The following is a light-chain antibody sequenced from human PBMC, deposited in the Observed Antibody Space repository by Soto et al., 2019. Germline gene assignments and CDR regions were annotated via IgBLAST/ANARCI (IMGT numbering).Light chain of an antibody. CDR1: SSDVGGYNY. CDR2: DVT. Sequence: QSVLTQPRSVSGSPGQSVTISCTGASSDVGGYNYVSWYQQHPDKAPKLMIYDVTERPSGVPDRFSGSKSGDTASLTISGLQTEDEADYLCCSYAGSYTWVFGGGTKLTVL. V-gene: IGLV2-11*01. J-gene: IGLJ3*02. CDR3: CSYAGSYTWV.